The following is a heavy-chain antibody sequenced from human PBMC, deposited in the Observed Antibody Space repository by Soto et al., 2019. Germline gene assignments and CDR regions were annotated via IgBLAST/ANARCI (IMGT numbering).Heavy chain of an antibody. Sequence: ASVKVSCKASGYIFTGNYMHWVRQAPGQGLEYMGWVNPNNGATNYAQNFQGRVTMTWDTSISTAYMEVRRLRSDDTAVYYCAPHYPDSSGYFDHWGQGTLVTVSS. CDR2: VNPNNGAT. CDR3: APHYPDSSGYFDH. CDR1: GYIFTGNY. V-gene: IGHV1-2*02. J-gene: IGHJ4*02. D-gene: IGHD3-22*01.